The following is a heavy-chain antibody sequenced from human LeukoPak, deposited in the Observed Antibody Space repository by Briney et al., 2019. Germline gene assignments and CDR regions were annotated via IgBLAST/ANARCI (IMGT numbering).Heavy chain of an antibody. J-gene: IGHJ6*02. V-gene: IGHV4-59*08. Sequence: SETLSLTCTVSGGSISSYYWSWIRQPPGKGLEWIGYIYYTGNTNYNPSLKSRVPISIDTSKNQISLKLSSVTAADTAVYYCARHCSGDNCYFYGMDVWGQGTTVTVSS. CDR1: GGSISSYY. CDR3: ARHCSGDNCYFYGMDV. CDR2: IYYTGNT. D-gene: IGHD2-15*01.